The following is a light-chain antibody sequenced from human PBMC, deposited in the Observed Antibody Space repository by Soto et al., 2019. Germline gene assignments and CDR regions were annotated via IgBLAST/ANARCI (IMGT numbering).Light chain of an antibody. V-gene: IGKV3-15*01. J-gene: IGKJ4*01. Sequence: EIVMTQSPATLSVSPGERATLSCRASESVGSTLAWYQQKPGQAPRLLIYGASTRATGIPARFSGSGSGTDFTLTISSLQSEDFAVYYCQQYSKWPLTFGGGTKVEIQ. CDR2: GAS. CDR3: QQYSKWPLT. CDR1: ESVGST.